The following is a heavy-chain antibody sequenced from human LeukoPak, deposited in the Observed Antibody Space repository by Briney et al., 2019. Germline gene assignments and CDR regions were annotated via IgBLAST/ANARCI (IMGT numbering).Heavy chain of an antibody. CDR1: GYTFNSSY. CDR3: ARAYYESSAYRHAVYFDY. V-gene: IGHV1-46*02. J-gene: IGHJ4*02. CDR2: INPSDDST. Sequence: SVKVSCKASGYTFNSSYMHWVRQAHGQGLECMGIINPSDDSTRYAQKFQGRVTMTKDTSTNTVYMHLSSLSSDDTAVYYCARAYYESSAYRHAVYFDYWGQGTLVTVSS. D-gene: IGHD3-22*01.